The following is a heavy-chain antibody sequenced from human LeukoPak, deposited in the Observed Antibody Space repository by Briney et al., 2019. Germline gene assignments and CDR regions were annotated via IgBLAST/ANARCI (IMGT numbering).Heavy chain of an antibody. CDR2: IYYSWIT. V-gene: IGHV4-59*01. CDR3: AKTNAAAGANWFDP. D-gene: IGHD6-13*01. Sequence: SETLSLTCSVSGGSISTYYWTWIRQPPGKGLEWIGYIYYSWITNYNPSLMSRATISVDTSKNQFSLSLSSVTAADTAVYYCAKTNAAAGANWFDPWGRGAPVTVSS. J-gene: IGHJ5*02. CDR1: GGSISTYY.